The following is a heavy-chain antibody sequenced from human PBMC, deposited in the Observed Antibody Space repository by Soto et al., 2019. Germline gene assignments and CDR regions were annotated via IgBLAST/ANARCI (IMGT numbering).Heavy chain of an antibody. CDR3: ARHHCGGDCNPGFDP. V-gene: IGHV1-46*01. CDR1: GFTFTSYY. J-gene: IGHJ5*01. CDR2: INPSIGSA. Sequence: ASVKVSCKASGFTFTSYYMHWVRQAPGQGLEWMGIINPSIGSARYAQKFKGRFTMTRDGSTSTVYMEINNLRSEATAVYYCARHHCGGDCNPGFDPWAQGTLVTVSS. D-gene: IGHD2-21*02.